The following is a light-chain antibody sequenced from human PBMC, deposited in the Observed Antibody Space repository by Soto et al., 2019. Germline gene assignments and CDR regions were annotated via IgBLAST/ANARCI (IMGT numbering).Light chain of an antibody. V-gene: IGKV3-20*01. CDR1: QSVSSSY. CDR2: GAS. Sequence: EIVLTQSPGTLSLSPGERATHSCRASQSVSSSYLAWCQQKPGQAPRLLIYGASSRATGIPDRFSGSGSGTDFTLTISRLEPEDFAVYYCQQYGSSPLISFGQGTRLEIK. CDR3: QQYGSSPLIS. J-gene: IGKJ5*01.